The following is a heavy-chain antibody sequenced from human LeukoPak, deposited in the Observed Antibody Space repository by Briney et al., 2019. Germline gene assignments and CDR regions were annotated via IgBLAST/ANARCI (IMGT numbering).Heavy chain of an antibody. D-gene: IGHD6-13*01. J-gene: IGHJ6*03. CDR1: GFTFSSYS. Sequence: GGSLRLSCAASGFTFSSYSMNWVRQAPGKGLEWVSSISSSSSYIYYADSVKGRFTISRDNAKNSLYLQMNSLRAEDTAVYYCARDQQQLFMDVWGKGTTVTVSS. CDR3: ARDQQQLFMDV. V-gene: IGHV3-21*01. CDR2: ISSSSSYI.